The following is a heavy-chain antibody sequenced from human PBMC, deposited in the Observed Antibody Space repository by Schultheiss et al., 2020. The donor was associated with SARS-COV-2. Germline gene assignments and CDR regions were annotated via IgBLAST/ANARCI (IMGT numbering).Heavy chain of an antibody. D-gene: IGHD1-26*01. Sequence: GGSLRLSCAASGFTFSSYAMNWVRQAPGKGLEWVSSISSSSSYIYYADSVKGRFTISRDNAKNSLYLQMNSLRAEDTAVYYCARVGGYWYFDLWGRGTLVTVSS. CDR3: ARVGGYWYFDL. J-gene: IGHJ2*01. CDR2: ISSSSSYI. V-gene: IGHV3-21*01. CDR1: GFTFSSYA.